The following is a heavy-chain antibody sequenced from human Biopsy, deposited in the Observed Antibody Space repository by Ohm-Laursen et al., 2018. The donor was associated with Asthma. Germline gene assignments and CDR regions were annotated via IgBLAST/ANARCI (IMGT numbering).Heavy chain of an antibody. V-gene: IGHV4-59*01. D-gene: IGHD4-11*01. CDR1: GGSISNYS. Sequence: QTLSLTCAVSGGSISNYSWSWIRQPPGKGLEWIGYIYYSGSTNYNPSLKSRVSISVDTSKNQFSLKLSSVTAADTAVYYCAREVGTTYVDDVIRYFYLWGRGNLVTVSS. CDR3: AREVGTTYVDDVIRYFYL. CDR2: IYYSGST. J-gene: IGHJ2*01.